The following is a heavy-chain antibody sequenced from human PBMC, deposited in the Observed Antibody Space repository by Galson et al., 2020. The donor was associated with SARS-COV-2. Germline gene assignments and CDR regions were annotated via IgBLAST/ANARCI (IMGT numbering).Heavy chain of an antibody. V-gene: IGHV3-23*01. J-gene: IGHJ4*02. D-gene: IGHD2-15*01. CDR1: GFTFSTYA. CDR3: ARDRGYCSGGSCYGKYFDS. Sequence: GGSLRLSCAGSGFTFSTYAMSWVRQAPGKGLEWVSGISMSGGTTYYADSVKGRFTISRDNSKNTLCLQMNSLRAEDTAGYYCARDRGYCSGGSCYGKYFDSWGQGTLVTVSA. CDR2: ISMSGGTT.